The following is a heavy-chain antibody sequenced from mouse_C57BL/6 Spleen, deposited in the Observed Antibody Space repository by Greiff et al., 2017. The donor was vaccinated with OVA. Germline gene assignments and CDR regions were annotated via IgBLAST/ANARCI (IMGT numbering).Heavy chain of an antibody. Sequence: QVQLKQPGAELVKPGASVKMSCKASGYTFTSYWITWVKQRPGQGLEWIGDIYPGSGSTNYNEKFKSKATLTVDTSSSTAYMQLSSLTSEDSAVYYCARWDGLPAWFAYWGQGTLVTVSA. V-gene: IGHV1-55*01. CDR3: ARWDGLPAWFAY. D-gene: IGHD2-2*01. CDR2: IYPGSGST. J-gene: IGHJ3*01. CDR1: GYTFTSYW.